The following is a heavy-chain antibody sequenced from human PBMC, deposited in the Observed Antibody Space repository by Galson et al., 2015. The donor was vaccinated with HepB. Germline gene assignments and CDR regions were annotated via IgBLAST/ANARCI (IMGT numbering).Heavy chain of an antibody. Sequence: SLRLSCAASGFTFSSYGMHWVRQALGKGLEWVAVISYDGSNKYYADSVKGRFTISRDNSKNTLYLQMNSLRAEDTAVYYCARAPGYWYFDLWGRGTLVTVSS. V-gene: IGHV3-30*03. J-gene: IGHJ2*01. CDR2: ISYDGSNK. CDR3: ARAPGYWYFDL. CDR1: GFTFSSYG.